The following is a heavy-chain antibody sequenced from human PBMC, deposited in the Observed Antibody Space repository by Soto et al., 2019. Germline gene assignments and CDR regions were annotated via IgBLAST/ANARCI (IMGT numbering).Heavy chain of an antibody. CDR2: ITAGNGKT. CDR1: GYTFTTYA. CDR3: VSGLVDYSNLDF. V-gene: IGHV1-3*01. J-gene: IGHJ4*02. Sequence: QVPLVQSGAAANKPGASVKISCKASGYTFTTYALHWVRQAPGQQGQRLEWLGRITAGNGKTTYSQRFQDRVPSTRYAFATTAYTELSRLTSEDPALYYCVSGLVDYSNLDFWCQGTLVTVSS. D-gene: IGHD6-13*01.